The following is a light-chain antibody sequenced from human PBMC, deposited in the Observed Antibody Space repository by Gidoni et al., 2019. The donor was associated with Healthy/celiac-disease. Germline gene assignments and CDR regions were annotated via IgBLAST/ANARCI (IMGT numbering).Light chain of an antibody. V-gene: IGKV3-20*01. CDR2: GAS. J-gene: IGKJ3*01. CDR3: QQYGSSPLT. CDR1: QSVSSSY. Sequence: EIVLTQSPGTLSLSPGERATLSCRASQSVSSSYLAWYQQKPGQAPRLLIYGASSRATGIPDSFSGSGSGTDFTLTISRLEPEDFAVYYCQQYGSSPLTFGPGTKVEIK.